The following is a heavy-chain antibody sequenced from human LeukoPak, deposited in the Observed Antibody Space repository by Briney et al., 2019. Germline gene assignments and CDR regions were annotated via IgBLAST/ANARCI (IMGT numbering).Heavy chain of an antibody. CDR1: GFTFSSYT. V-gene: IGHV3-64D*06. CDR2: VSSNGGST. J-gene: IGHJ4*02. Sequence: GGPLRLSCSASGFTFSSYTMHWVRQAPGKGLEYVSAVSSNGGSTYYADSVKGRFTISRDNSKNTLYLQMSSLRAEDTAVYYCVPYYDVLTGFYTGYWGQGTLVTVSS. D-gene: IGHD3-9*01. CDR3: VPYYDVLTGFYTGY.